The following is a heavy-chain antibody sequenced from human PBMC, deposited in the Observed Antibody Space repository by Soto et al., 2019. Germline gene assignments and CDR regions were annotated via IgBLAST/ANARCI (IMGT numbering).Heavy chain of an antibody. D-gene: IGHD6-19*01. V-gene: IGHV3-15*07. CDR1: GFTFTNAW. CDR3: TTDNNGWYFGDY. Sequence: EVQLVESGGGLVKPGGSLRLACATSGFTFTNAWMNWVRQAPGKGLEWVGRIKSRSEGGTRDYAAPVKGRFTISRDDSKNTLYLQMNSLKTEDTAVYYCTTDNNGWYFGDYWGQGTLVSVSS. J-gene: IGHJ4*02. CDR2: IKSRSEGGTR.